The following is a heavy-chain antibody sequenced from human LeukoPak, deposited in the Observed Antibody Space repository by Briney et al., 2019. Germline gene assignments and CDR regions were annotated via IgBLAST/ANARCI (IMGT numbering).Heavy chain of an antibody. Sequence: SETLSLTCTVSGGSISSHYWSWIRQPPGKGLEWIGYIYYSGSTNYNPSLKSRVTISVDTSKNQFSLQLSSVTAADTAVYYCAREAGYCSSTSCYYYYYYMDVWGKGTTVTVSS. CDR2: IYYSGST. CDR3: AREAGYCSSTSCYYYYYYMDV. J-gene: IGHJ6*03. D-gene: IGHD2-2*01. CDR1: GGSISSHY. V-gene: IGHV4-59*11.